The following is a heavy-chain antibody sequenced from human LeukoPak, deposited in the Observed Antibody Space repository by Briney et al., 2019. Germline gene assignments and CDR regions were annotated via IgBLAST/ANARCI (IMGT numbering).Heavy chain of an antibody. CDR1: GGSISSYY. CDR2: IYYRGST. Sequence: SETLSLTCAVSGGSISSYYWSWIRQPPGKGLEWIGCIYYRGSTNYNPSLKSRVTISLDTSKNQFSLKLNSVTAADTAVYYCARDAGDDYDYYYGVDVWGKGTTVTVSS. CDR3: ARDAGDDYDYYYGVDV. D-gene: IGHD3-10*01. V-gene: IGHV4-59*01. J-gene: IGHJ6*04.